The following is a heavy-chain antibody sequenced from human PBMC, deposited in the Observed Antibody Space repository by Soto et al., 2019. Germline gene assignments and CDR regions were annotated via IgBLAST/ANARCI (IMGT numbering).Heavy chain of an antibody. CDR3: ARDLSSDSTGFRGYDL. D-gene: IGHD3-10*01. V-gene: IGHV1-69*13. CDR1: GGTVSSYA. J-gene: IGHJ4*02. Sequence: PSVKVSCKASGGTVSSYAITWVRQAPGKGLEWMGVFIPIFVSAHYAQKFQGRVTITADESTSTAYMELSGLRSEDTAIYYCARDLSSDSTGFRGYDLWGQGTLVTVSS. CDR2: FIPIFVSA.